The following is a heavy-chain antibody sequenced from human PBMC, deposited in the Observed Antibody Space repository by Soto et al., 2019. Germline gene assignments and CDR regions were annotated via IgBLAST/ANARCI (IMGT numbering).Heavy chain of an antibody. CDR2: ISATGGSA. V-gene: IGHV3-23*01. CDR3: AKGTTAVYCFDF. Sequence: DVQLLESGGGLVQPGGSLRLSCAASGFTFSRYAMSWVRQAPGKGLEWVSAISATGGSAFYAYSVKGRFTISRDNSKNTVFLQIDSLVTEDTAVYYCAKGTTAVYCFDFWGQGTLVTVSS. J-gene: IGHJ4*02. D-gene: IGHD2-15*01. CDR1: GFTFSRYA.